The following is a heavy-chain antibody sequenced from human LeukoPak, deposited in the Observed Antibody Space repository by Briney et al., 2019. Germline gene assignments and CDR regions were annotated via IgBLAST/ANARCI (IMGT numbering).Heavy chain of an antibody. Sequence: SVKVSCKASGGTFSSYAISWVRQAPGQGLEWMGGIIPIFGTANYAQKFQGRVTITADESTSTAYMELSSLRSEDTAVYYCARLPQTSGSDEITDYWGQGTLVTVSS. CDR3: ARLPQTSGSDEITDY. D-gene: IGHD1-26*01. CDR1: GGTFSSYA. V-gene: IGHV1-69*13. J-gene: IGHJ4*02. CDR2: IIPIFGTA.